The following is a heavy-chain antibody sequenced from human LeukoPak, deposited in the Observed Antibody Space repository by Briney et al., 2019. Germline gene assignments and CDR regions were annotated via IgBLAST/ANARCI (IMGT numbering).Heavy chain of an antibody. J-gene: IGHJ4*02. V-gene: IGHV3-30-3*01. CDR2: ISYDGSNK. Sequence: GGSLRLSCAASGFTFSSYAMHWVRRAPGKGLEWVAVISYDGSNKYYADSVKGRFTISRDNSKNTLYLQMNSLRAEDTAVYYCASHYYDSSGYYPPGRFDYWGQGTLSPSPQ. D-gene: IGHD3-22*01. CDR1: GFTFSSYA. CDR3: ASHYYDSSGYYPPGRFDY.